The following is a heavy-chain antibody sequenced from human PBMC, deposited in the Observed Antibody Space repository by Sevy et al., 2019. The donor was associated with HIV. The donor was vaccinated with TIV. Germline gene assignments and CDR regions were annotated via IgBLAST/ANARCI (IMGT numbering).Heavy chain of an antibody. CDR1: GFTFSHYG. V-gene: IGHV3-30*02. J-gene: IGHJ4*02. CDR3: AKNTAAAGVGGFDY. CDR2: IQYDGNNK. D-gene: IGHD6-13*01. Sequence: GGSLRLSCAASGFTFSHYGMHWVRQAPGKGLEWVTFIQYDGNNKYYADSVKGRFTISRDNSKNMFFLQMNDLIAEDTALYYCAKNTAAAGVGGFDYWGQGALVTVSS.